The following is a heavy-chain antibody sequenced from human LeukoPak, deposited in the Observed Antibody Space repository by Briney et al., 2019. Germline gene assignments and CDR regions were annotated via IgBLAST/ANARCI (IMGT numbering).Heavy chain of an antibody. V-gene: IGHV3-13*01. D-gene: IGHD6-13*01. J-gene: IGHJ5*02. CDR1: GFTFSSYD. CDR3: ARERSAAGIRWFDP. Sequence: PGGSLRLSCAASGFTFSSYDMHWVRQATGKGLEWVSAIGTAGDTYYPGSVKGRFTISRENAKNSSYLQMNSLRAEDTAVYYCARERSAAGIRWFDPWGQGTLVTVSS. CDR2: IGTAGDT.